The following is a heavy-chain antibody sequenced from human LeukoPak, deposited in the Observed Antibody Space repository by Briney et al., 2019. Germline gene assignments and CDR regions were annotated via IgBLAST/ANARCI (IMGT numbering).Heavy chain of an antibody. J-gene: IGHJ4*02. Sequence: SETLSLTCTVSDGSISGYFWSWIRQPPGKGLEWIGYIHYSGATNYNPSLNSRVTISVDASKNQFSLRLSSVTAADTAVYYCARYGITIVRGGKYCFDSWGQGTLVTVSS. CDR1: DGSISGYF. CDR3: ARYGITIVRGGKYCFDS. CDR2: IHYSGAT. V-gene: IGHV4-59*08. D-gene: IGHD3-10*01.